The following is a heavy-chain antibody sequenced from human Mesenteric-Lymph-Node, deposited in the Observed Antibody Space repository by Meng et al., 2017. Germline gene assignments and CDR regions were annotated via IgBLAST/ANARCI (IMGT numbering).Heavy chain of an antibody. CDR1: GFTFDDYT. J-gene: IGHJ1*01. Sequence: GESLKISCAASGFTFDDYTMHWVRQAPGKGLEWVSAISGSGGSTYYADSVKGRFTISRDNSKNTLYLQMNSLRAEDTAVYYCAKTYYYDSSGPSEYFQHWGQGTLVTVSS. CDR2: ISGSGGST. CDR3: AKTYYYDSSGPSEYFQH. V-gene: IGHV3-23*01. D-gene: IGHD3-22*01.